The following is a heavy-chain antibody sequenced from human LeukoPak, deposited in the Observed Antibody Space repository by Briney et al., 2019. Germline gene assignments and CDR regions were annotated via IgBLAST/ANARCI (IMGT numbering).Heavy chain of an antibody. CDR1: GYTFTGYY. CDR2: INPNSGGT. CDR3: ARAWVITPDFDY. Sequence: ASVKVSCKASGYTFTGYYMHRVRQAPGQGLEWMGWINPNSGGTNYAQKFQGGVSMTRDTSISTAYMELSRLRSDDTAVYYCARAWVITPDFDYWGQGTLVTVSS. D-gene: IGHD3-22*01. V-gene: IGHV1-2*02. J-gene: IGHJ4*02.